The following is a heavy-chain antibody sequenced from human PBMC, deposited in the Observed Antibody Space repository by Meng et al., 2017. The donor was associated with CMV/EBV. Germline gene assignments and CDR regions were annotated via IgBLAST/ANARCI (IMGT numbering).Heavy chain of an antibody. CDR1: GFTFSSYE. CDR2: ISSSSSYI. V-gene: IGHV3-21*05. CDR3: ARDGGYSSGWYPPQLSYYYYYGMDV. Sequence: GESLKISCAASGFTFSSYEMNWVRQAPGKGLEWVSYISSSSSYIYYADSVKGRFTISRDNAKNSLYLQMNSLRAEDTAVYYCARDGGYSSGWYPPQLSYYYYYGMDVWGQGTTVTVSS. D-gene: IGHD6-19*01. J-gene: IGHJ6*02.